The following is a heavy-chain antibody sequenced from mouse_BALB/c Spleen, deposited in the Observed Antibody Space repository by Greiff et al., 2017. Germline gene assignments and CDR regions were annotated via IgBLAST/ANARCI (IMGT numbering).Heavy chain of an antibody. CDR1: GYAFSSYW. Sequence: VQLQQSGAELVRPGSSVKISCKASGYAFSSYWMNWVKQRPGQGLEWIGQIYPGDGDTNYNGKFKGKATLTADKSSSTAYMQLSSLTSEDSAVYFCARKEVMTGTWFAYWGQGTLVTVSA. D-gene: IGHD2-1*01. CDR3: ARKEVMTGTWFAY. CDR2: IYPGDGDT. V-gene: IGHV1-80*01. J-gene: IGHJ3*01.